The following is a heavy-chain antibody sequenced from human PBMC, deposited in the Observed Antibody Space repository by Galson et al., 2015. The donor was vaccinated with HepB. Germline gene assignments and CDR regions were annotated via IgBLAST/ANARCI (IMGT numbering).Heavy chain of an antibody. D-gene: IGHD3-10*01. CDR3: ARDWSRGSVTDFSLFDY. J-gene: IGHJ4*02. CDR2: ISYDGSNK. CDR1: GFTFSSYA. V-gene: IGHV3-30-3*01. Sequence: LRLSCAASGFTFSSYAMHWVRQAPGKGLEWVAVISYDGSNKYYADSVKGRFTISRDNSKNTLYLQMNSLRAEDTAVYYCARDWSRGSVTDFSLFDYWGQGTLVTVSS.